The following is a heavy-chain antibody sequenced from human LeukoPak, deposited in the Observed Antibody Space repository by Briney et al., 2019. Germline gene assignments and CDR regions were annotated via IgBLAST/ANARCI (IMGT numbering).Heavy chain of an antibody. CDR3: AGDYSGYYLSDAFDI. CDR2: IYSGGST. V-gene: IGHV3-53*01. J-gene: IGHJ3*02. CDR1: GFTVSSNY. D-gene: IGHD3-22*01. Sequence: GGSLRLSCAASGFTVSSNYMSGVRQAPGKGLEWVSVIYSGGSTYYADSVKGRLTISRDNSKNTLYLQMNSLRAEDTAVYYCAGDYSGYYLSDAFDIWGQGTMVTVSS.